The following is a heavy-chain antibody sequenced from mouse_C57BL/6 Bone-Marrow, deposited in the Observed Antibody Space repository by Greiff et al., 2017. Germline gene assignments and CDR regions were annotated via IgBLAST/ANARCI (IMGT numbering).Heavy chain of an antibody. CDR2: IRLKSDNYAT. V-gene: IGHV6-3*01. J-gene: IGHJ4*01. CDR1: GFTFSNYW. D-gene: IGHD1-1*01. Sequence: EVQLQESGGGLVQPGGSMKLSCVASGFTFSNYWMNWVRQSPEKGLEWVAQIRLKSDNYATHYAESVKGRFTISRDDSKSSVYLQMNNLRAEDTGIYYCTGPPRYYGSSYYAMDYWGQGTSVTVSS. CDR3: TGPPRYYGSSYYAMDY.